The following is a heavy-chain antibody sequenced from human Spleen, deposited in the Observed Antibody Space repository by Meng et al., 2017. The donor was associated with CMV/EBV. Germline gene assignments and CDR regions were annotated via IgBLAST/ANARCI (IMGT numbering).Heavy chain of an antibody. Sequence: LTCAVSGGSISSSDLWTWVRQPPEKGLEWIGYIYYSEEGTYYNPSLKSRVTISVDTSKNQFSLKLSSVTAADTAVYFCARGRDWYFDLWGRGTLVTVSS. CDR3: ARGRDWYFDL. CDR1: GGSISSSDL. V-gene: IGHV4-30-4*01. J-gene: IGHJ2*01. CDR2: IYYSEEGT.